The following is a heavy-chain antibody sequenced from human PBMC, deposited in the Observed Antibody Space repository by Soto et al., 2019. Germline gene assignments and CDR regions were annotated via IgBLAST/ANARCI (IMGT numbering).Heavy chain of an antibody. V-gene: IGHV3-30-3*01. J-gene: IGHJ4*02. Sequence: QVQLVESGGGVVQPGRSLRLSCAASGFTFSSYAMHWVRQAPGKGLEWVAVISYDGSNKYYADSVKGRFTISRDNSKNPLYVQMISLRAEDTAVYYCARDPVAYCGGDCRTFDFWGQGTLVPVSS. CDR3: ARDPVAYCGGDCRTFDF. CDR1: GFTFSSYA. CDR2: ISYDGSNK. D-gene: IGHD2-21*02.